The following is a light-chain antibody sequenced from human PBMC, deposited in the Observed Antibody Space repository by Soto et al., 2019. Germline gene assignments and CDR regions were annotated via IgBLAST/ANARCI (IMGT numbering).Light chain of an antibody. Sequence: QSVLTQPASVSGSPGQSITISCTGTSSEVGSNNYVSWYQQHPGKAPKLLIYDVSNRPSGVSNRFSGSKSGNSASLTISGLQAEDEADYYCSSCTTSSTLHVFGTGTKVTVL. V-gene: IGLV2-14*03. CDR2: DVS. CDR1: SSEVGSNNY. CDR3: SSCTTSSTLHV. J-gene: IGLJ1*01.